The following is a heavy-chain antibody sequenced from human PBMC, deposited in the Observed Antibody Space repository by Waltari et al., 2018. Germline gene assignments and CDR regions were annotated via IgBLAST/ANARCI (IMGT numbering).Heavy chain of an antibody. D-gene: IGHD3-22*01. Sequence: EVQLVESGGGLVQPGGSLSLSCAASGFPFIRYWMHWVRQAPGKGLVWVSRINSDGSGTIYADSVKGRFTISRDNAKNTLYLQLNSLRVEDTAVYYCAREPSPDSSGYFYYYMDVWGKGTTVTVSS. CDR3: AREPSPDSSGYFYYYMDV. CDR1: GFPFIRYW. V-gene: IGHV3-74*01. CDR2: INSDGSGT. J-gene: IGHJ6*03.